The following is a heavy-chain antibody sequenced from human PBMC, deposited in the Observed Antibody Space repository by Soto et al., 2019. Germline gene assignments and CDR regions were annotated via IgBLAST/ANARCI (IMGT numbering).Heavy chain of an antibody. CDR2: ISAYNGNT. CDR3: ARTLIGPAASTPKLNGFDP. V-gene: IGHV1-18*04. D-gene: IGHD2-2*01. Sequence: ASVKVSCKASGYTFTSYGISWVRQAPGQGLEWMGWISAYNGNTNYAQKLQGRVTMTTDTSTSTAYMELRSLRSDDTAVYYCARTLIGPAASTPKLNGFDPWGQGTLVTVSS. J-gene: IGHJ5*02. CDR1: GYTFTSYG.